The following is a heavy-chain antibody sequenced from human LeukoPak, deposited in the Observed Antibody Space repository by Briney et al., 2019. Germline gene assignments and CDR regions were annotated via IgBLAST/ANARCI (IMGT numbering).Heavy chain of an antibody. J-gene: IGHJ6*02. CDR2: IYYGGSS. D-gene: IGHD2-15*01. Sequence: EPSETLSLTCTVSGGSISSGGYYWSWIRQHPGKGLEWIGYIYYGGSSYYNPSLKSGVSISVDTSRNQVSLRLSAVSAADTAVYCCARTGGGSCSGGGCYVLYGLDVWGQGTTVTVSS. CDR3: ARTGGGSCSGGGCYVLYGLDV. V-gene: IGHV4-31*03. CDR1: GGSISSGGYY.